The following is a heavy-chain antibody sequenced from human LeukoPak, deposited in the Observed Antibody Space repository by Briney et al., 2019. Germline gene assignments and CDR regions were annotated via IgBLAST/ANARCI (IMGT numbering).Heavy chain of an antibody. D-gene: IGHD3-9*01. V-gene: IGHV3-7*01. CDR3: ARGYYDILTGYYP. Sequence: GGSLRLSCAASGFTFSSYWMSWVRQAPGKGLEWVAYIKQDGSEKYYVDSVKGRFTISRDNAKNSLYLQMNSLRAEDTAVYYCARGYYDILTGYYPWGQGTLVTVSS. J-gene: IGHJ5*02. CDR2: IKQDGSEK. CDR1: GFTFSSYW.